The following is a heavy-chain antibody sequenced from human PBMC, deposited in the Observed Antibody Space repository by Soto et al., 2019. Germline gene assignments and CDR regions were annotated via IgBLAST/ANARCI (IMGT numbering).Heavy chain of an antibody. CDR3: AKAYHILTGYYMGY. V-gene: IGHV3-30*18. Sequence: QVQLVESGGGVVQPGRSLRLSCAASGFTFSSYGMHWVRQAPGKGLEWVAVISYDGSNKYYADSVKGRFTISRDNSKNKLYLLMNSLRAEDTAVYYCAKAYHILTGYYMGYWGQGTLVTVSS. CDR1: GFTFSSYG. J-gene: IGHJ4*02. D-gene: IGHD3-9*01. CDR2: ISYDGSNK.